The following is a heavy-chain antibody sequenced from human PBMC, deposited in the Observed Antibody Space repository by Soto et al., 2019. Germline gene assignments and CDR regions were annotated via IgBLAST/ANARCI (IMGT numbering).Heavy chain of an antibody. V-gene: IGHV3-23*01. CDR2: IGASGDIT. D-gene: IGHD2-21*02. J-gene: IGHJ4*02. CDR1: GFSFTNFA. CDR3: AKDDFTDRGDDYCDS. Sequence: RILSCAASGFSFTNFAMSWVRQAPGKGLEWVAGIGASGDITWYADSVKGRLSISRDNSKNTLYLQLNSLRFEDTAVYYCAKDDFTDRGDDYCDSWGQGTLVTVSS.